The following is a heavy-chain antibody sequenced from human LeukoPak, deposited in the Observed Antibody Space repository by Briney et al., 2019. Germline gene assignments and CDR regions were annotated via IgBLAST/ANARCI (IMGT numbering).Heavy chain of an antibody. J-gene: IGHJ4*02. CDR2: MKSNSGGT. CDR1: GYTFTGYD. CDR3: ARGEYSSSWYPFDY. V-gene: IGHV1-8*01. Sequence: GASVKVSCKTSGYTFTGYDINWVRQAPGQGLEWMGWMKSNSGGTHFAQKFQGRVTMTRNTSTSTAFMELSSLRSEDTAVYYCARGEYSSSWYPFDYWGQGSLVTVSS. D-gene: IGHD6-13*01.